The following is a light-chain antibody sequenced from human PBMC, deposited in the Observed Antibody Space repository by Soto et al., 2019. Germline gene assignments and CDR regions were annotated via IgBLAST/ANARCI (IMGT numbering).Light chain of an antibody. J-gene: IGKJ1*01. V-gene: IGKV1-5*01. CDR1: QSISSW. CDR2: DAS. Sequence: DIQMTQSPSTLSASVGDRVTITCRASQSISSWLAWYQQKPGKAPKLLIYDASSLERGVPSKFSGSGSGTEFTLTIGSLQPDDFATYYCQQYNSYRGTFGQGTKVEIK. CDR3: QQYNSYRGT.